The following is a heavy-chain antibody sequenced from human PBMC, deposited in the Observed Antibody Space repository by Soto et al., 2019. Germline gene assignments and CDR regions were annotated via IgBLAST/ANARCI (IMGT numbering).Heavy chain of an antibody. CDR1: GFTFSSYS. J-gene: IGHJ4*02. CDR2: ISSSSSYI. CDR3: ARDVRELLAPTFDY. D-gene: IGHD1-26*01. Sequence: VQLVESGGGLVKPGGSLRLSCAASGFTFSSYSMNWVRQAPGKGLEWVSSISSSSSYIYYADSVKGRFTISRDNAKNSLYLQMNSLRAEDTAVYYCARDVRELLAPTFDYWGQGTLVTVSS. V-gene: IGHV3-21*01.